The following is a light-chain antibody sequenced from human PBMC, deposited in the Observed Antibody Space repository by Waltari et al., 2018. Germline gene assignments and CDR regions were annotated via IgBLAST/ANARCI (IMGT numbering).Light chain of an antibody. CDR2: DVN. CDR1: TSDLGYYNY. J-gene: IGLJ2*01. V-gene: IGLV2-14*03. Sequence: QSALTQPSSVSGSPGQSITISCTGSTSDLGYYNYVSWSQQHPGKAPKLVIYDVNNRPAGISNRFSGSKAGNTASLAISGLQAEDEADYYCSSYTSLTNLFVVFGGGTKVTVL. CDR3: SSYTSLTNLFVV.